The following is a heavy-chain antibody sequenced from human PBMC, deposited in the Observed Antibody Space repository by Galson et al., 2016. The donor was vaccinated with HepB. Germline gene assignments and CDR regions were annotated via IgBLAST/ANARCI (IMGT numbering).Heavy chain of an antibody. Sequence: SLRLSCAASGFTFTDCALSWVRQAPGGGLEWVSGVSGNGGSTYYADSVKGRFTISRDTSKNTLYLQMNSLRAEDTAVYYCAKSLLGVTLASYYYGMDVWGQGTTVTVSS. CDR2: VSGNGGST. D-gene: IGHD2-21*02. CDR3: AKSLLGVTLASYYYGMDV. V-gene: IGHV3-23*01. CDR1: GFTFTDCA. J-gene: IGHJ6*02.